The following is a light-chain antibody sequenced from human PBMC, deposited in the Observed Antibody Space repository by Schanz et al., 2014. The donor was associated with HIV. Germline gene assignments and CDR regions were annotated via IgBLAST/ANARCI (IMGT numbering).Light chain of an antibody. Sequence: QSVLTQPPSVSGAPGQGVTISCTGSNSNIGAGYDVHWYQQLPGTAPKLLIYGNSNRPSGVPDRFSGSKSGTSASLAISGLQSEDEADYYCAAWDDSLNGVVFGGGTKLTVL. CDR3: AAWDDSLNGVV. CDR1: NSNIGAGYD. J-gene: IGLJ2*01. V-gene: IGLV1-40*01. CDR2: GNS.